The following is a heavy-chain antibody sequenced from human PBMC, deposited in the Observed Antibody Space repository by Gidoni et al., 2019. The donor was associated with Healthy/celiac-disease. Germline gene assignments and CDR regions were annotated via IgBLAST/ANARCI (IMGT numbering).Heavy chain of an antibody. Sequence: EVQLLESGGGLVQPGGSLRLSCAASGFTFSSYAMSWVRPAPGKGLEGVSAISGSGGSTYYADSVKGRFTISRDNSKNTLYLQMNSLRAEDTAVYYCAKDVDVDTAMGYFDYWGQGTLVTVSS. CDR3: AKDVDVDTAMGYFDY. CDR2: ISGSGGST. V-gene: IGHV3-23*01. CDR1: GFTFSSYA. D-gene: IGHD5-18*01. J-gene: IGHJ4*02.